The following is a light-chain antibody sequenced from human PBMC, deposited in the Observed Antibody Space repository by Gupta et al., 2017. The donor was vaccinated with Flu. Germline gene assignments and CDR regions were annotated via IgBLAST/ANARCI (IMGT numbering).Light chain of an antibody. Sequence: QPVLTQEPSFSVSPGGTVTLTCGLGSGSVSTSYYPSWYQQTPGQAPRTLIYSTNTRSSGVPDRFSGSILGNKAALTITGAQADDESDYYCVLYMGSGIWVFGGGTKLTVL. CDR3: VLYMGSGIWV. J-gene: IGLJ3*02. CDR1: SGSVSTSYY. V-gene: IGLV8-61*01. CDR2: STN.